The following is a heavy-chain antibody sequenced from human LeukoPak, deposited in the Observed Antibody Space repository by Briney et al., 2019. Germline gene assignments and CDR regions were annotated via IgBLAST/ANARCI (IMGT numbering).Heavy chain of an antibody. CDR1: GFTFSTFA. CDR2: ISSSSSYI. V-gene: IGHV3-21*01. J-gene: IGHJ4*02. CDR3: ARDKYCINGVCSSYYFDY. Sequence: GGSLRLSCAASGFTFSTFAMHWVRQAPGKGLEWVSSISSSSSYIYYADSVKGRFTISRDNAKNSLFLQMNSLRAEDTAVYYCARDKYCINGVCSSYYFDYWGQGTLVTVSS. D-gene: IGHD2-8*01.